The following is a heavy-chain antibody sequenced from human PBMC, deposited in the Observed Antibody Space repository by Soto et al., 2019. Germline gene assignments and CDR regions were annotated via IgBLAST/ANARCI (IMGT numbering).Heavy chain of an antibody. J-gene: IGHJ2*01. CDR1: GFTFSDYY. CDR3: AKHHDYGGKMEWYFDF. Sequence: QVPLVESGGGLVKPGGSRRLSCAASGFTFSDYYMSWIRQAPGKGLEWISYISGSGGYTNYADSVKGRFTILRDNAKNSLYLQMNSLRAEDTAFYYCAKHHDYGGKMEWYFDFWGRGTLVTVSS. V-gene: IGHV3-11*05. CDR2: ISGSGGYT. D-gene: IGHD4-17*01.